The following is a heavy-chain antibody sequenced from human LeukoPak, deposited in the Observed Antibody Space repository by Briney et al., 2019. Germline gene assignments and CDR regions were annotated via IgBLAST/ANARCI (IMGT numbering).Heavy chain of an antibody. CDR3: ARGLGWFDP. CDR2: LKPGGREK. D-gene: IGHD7-27*01. CDR1: GFSFSSYW. J-gene: IGHJ5*02. V-gene: IGHV3-7*04. Sequence: GGSLRLSCAASGFSFSSYWMSWVRQAPGKGLEWVANLKPGGREKSYVDSAKGRFTISRDNAKNSLYLQMNSLRAEDAAVYYCARGLGWFDPWGRGTLVIVSS.